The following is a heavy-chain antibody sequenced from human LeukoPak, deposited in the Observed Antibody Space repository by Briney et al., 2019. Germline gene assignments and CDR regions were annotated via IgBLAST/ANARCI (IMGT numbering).Heavy chain of an antibody. D-gene: IGHD3-22*01. V-gene: IGHV3-33*01. J-gene: IGHJ3*02. CDR3: ARYLEPYYYDSSGYPVAFDI. CDR1: GFTFSSYG. Sequence: PGRSLRLSCAASGFTFSSYGMHWVRQAPGKGLEWGAVIWYDGSNKYYADSVKGRFTISRDNSKNTLYLQMNSLRAEVTAVYYCARYLEPYYYDSSGYPVAFDIWGQETMVTVSS. CDR2: IWYDGSNK.